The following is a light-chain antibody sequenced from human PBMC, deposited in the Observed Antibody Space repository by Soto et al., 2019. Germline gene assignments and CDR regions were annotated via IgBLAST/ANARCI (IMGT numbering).Light chain of an antibody. V-gene: IGLV2-14*01. CDR2: EVS. Sequence: QSALTQPASVSGSPGQSITISCTGTSSDVGAYSYVSWYQQHPGKAPKLMIYEVSSRPAGVSNRFSGSKSVNTASLTISGLQAEDEADYYCSSYTTTSSYVFGTGTKVTVL. J-gene: IGLJ1*01. CDR1: SSDVGAYSY. CDR3: SSYTTTSSYV.